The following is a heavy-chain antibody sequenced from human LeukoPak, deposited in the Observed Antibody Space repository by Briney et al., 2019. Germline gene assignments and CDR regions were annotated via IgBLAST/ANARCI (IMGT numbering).Heavy chain of an antibody. Sequence: GGSLRLSCAASGFTFSSYAMSWVRQAPGKGLEWVSAISGSGGSTYYADSVKGRFTISRDNSKNTLYLQMNSLSAEDTAVYYCARESGIMVGDYYYYYMDVWGIGTTVTVSS. CDR3: ARESGIMVGDYYYYYMDV. J-gene: IGHJ6*03. V-gene: IGHV3-23*01. D-gene: IGHD1-26*01. CDR2: ISGSGGST. CDR1: GFTFSSYA.